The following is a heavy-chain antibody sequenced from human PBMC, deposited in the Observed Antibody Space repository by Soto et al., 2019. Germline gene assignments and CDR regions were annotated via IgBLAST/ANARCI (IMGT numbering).Heavy chain of an antibody. CDR1: VFTFGDYA. Sequence: GWSLRLSCTSSVFTFGDYAMSWFRQAPGKGLEWVGFIRSKPYDGTTEYAASAKGRFTISRDDSKSIAYLQMNSLKTEDTAVYYCAKDLFSMVRGASYYSYGMDVWGQGTTVTAP. CDR2: IRSKPYDGTT. CDR3: AKDLFSMVRGASYYSYGMDV. J-gene: IGHJ6*02. V-gene: IGHV3-49*03. D-gene: IGHD3-10*01.